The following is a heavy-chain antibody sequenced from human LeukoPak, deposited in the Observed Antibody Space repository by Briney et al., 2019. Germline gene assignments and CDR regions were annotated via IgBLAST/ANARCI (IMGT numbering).Heavy chain of an antibody. CDR3: ARPTVRYYWNFAFDI. J-gene: IGHJ3*02. CDR1: GGTFSSYA. CDR2: IIPIFGTA. D-gene: IGHD1-1*01. Sequence: GSSVKVSCKASGGTFSSYAISWVRQAPGQGLEWMGGIIPIFGTANYAQKFQGRVTITADESTSTAYMELSSLRSEDTAVYYCARPTVRYYWNFAFDIWGQGTMVTVSS. V-gene: IGHV1-69*01.